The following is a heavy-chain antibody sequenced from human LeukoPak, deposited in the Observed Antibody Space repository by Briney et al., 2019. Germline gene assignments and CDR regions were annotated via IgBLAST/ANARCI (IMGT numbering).Heavy chain of an antibody. CDR1: GFTFSDYY. Sequence: PGGSLRLSCAASGFTFSDYYMSWIRQAPGKGLEWVSYISSSGSTIYYADSVKGRSTISRDNAKNSLYLQMNSLRAEDTAVYYCARDFWGQQLVEPFDYWGQGTLVTVSS. D-gene: IGHD6-13*01. CDR3: ARDFWGQQLVEPFDY. CDR2: ISSSGSTI. V-gene: IGHV3-11*04. J-gene: IGHJ4*02.